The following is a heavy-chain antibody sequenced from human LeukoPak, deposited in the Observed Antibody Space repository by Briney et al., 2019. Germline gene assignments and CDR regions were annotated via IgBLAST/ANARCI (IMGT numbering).Heavy chain of an antibody. D-gene: IGHD6-13*01. J-gene: IGHJ4*02. CDR3: ARGRGIAAAGTSAEWY. V-gene: IGHV3-48*01. CDR2: IPSSSNSM. Sequence: PGGSLRLTCAASGFIFSDYSMNWVRQAPGKGLEWFSYIPSSSNSMYYADSVKGRFSISRDNARNSLYLQMNSLRAEDTAVYYCARGRGIAAAGTSAEWYWGQGTLVTVSS. CDR1: GFIFSDYS.